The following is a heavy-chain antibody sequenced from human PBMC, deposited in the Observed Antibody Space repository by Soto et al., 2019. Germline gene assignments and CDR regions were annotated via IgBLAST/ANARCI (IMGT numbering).Heavy chain of an antibody. D-gene: IGHD3-22*01. Sequence: ASVKVSCKASGYTFTSYGISWVRQAPGQGLEWMGWISAYNGNTNYAQKLQGRVTMTTDTSTSTAYMELRSLRSDDTAVYYCARDVTYYFYSSGYYLGYFDFSGQGSLVTVSS. CDR2: ISAYNGNT. CDR1: GYTFTSYG. J-gene: IGHJ4*02. CDR3: ARDVTYYFYSSGYYLGYFDF. V-gene: IGHV1-18*01.